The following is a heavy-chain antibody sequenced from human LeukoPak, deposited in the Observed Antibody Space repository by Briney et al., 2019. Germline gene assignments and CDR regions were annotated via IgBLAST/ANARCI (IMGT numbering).Heavy chain of an antibody. CDR1: GGSISSYY. V-gene: IGHV4-4*07. Sequence: SETLSLTCTVSGGSISSYYWSWIRQPAGKGLEWIGRIYSSGTTNYNPPFKSRVTMSVDTSKNQFSLNPNSLTAADTAVYYCARGSSGWFPIDYWGQGILVTVSS. D-gene: IGHD6-19*01. J-gene: IGHJ4*02. CDR3: ARGSSGWFPIDY. CDR2: IYSSGTT.